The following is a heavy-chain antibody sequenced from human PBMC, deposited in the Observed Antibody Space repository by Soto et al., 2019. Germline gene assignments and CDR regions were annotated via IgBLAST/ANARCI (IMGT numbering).Heavy chain of an antibody. CDR1: GYTFTSYG. J-gene: IGHJ4*02. CDR2: ISAYNGNT. CDR3: ARVRYTPDTYYYGSGSYPDY. Sequence: ASVKVSCKASGYTFTSYGISWVRQAPGQGLEWMGWISAYNGNTNYAQKLQGRVTMTTDTSTITAYMELRSLRSDDTAVYYCARVRYTPDTYYYGSGSYPDYWGQGTLVTVSS. V-gene: IGHV1-18*01. D-gene: IGHD3-10*01.